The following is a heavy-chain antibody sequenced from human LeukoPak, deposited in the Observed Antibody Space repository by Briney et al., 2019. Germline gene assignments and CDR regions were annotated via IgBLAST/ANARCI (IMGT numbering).Heavy chain of an antibody. V-gene: IGHV3-64*05. Sequence: GGSLRLSCSASGFTFSSYSMHWVRQAPGKGLEYVSAISTSGSNTYHADSVKGRFTISRDNSKNTLYFQMSSLRADDTAVYYCVKGDRLTGDVQLDYWGQGTLVTVSS. D-gene: IGHD7-27*01. CDR1: GFTFSSYS. CDR3: VKGDRLTGDVQLDY. CDR2: ISTSGSNT. J-gene: IGHJ4*02.